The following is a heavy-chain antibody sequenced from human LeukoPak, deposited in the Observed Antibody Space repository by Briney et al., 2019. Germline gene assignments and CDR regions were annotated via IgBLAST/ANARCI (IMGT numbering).Heavy chain of an antibody. V-gene: IGHV1-18*01. CDR3: ARDLTGDSSSYSSHDY. J-gene: IGHJ4*02. D-gene: IGHD3-22*01. CDR2: ITAYNGNT. CDR1: GYTFTSHG. Sequence: ASVKVSCKASGYTFTSHGISWVRQAPGQGLEWMGWITAYNGNTNYAQKFQGRVSMTTDTSTNTAYMELRSLRSDDTAVYYCARDLTGDSSSYSSHDYWGQGTLVTVSS.